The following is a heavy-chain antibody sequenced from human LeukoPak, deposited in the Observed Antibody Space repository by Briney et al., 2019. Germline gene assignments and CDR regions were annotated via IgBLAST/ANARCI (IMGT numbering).Heavy chain of an antibody. V-gene: IGHV3-11*01. CDR2: ISGSGSDL. D-gene: IGHD3-22*01. J-gene: IGHJ6*02. CDR3: ARSIGSYYTMDV. CDR1: GFTFSDYY. Sequence: PGGSLRLSCIAYGFTFSDYYMNWIRQAPGRGLEWVSYISGSGSDLYYADSVKGRFTISRDNAENSLYLQMNSLRAEDTAVYYCARSIGSYYTMDVWGQGTTVTVSS.